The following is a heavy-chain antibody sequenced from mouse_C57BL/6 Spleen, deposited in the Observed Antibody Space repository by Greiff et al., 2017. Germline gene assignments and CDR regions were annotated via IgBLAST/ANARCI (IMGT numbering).Heavy chain of an antibody. CDR2: INPSNGGT. V-gene: IGHV1-53*01. CDR3: ANYGSSYWYFDV. D-gene: IGHD1-1*01. Sequence: VQLQQPGTELVKPGASVKLSCKASGYTFTSYWMHWVKQRPGQGLEWIGNINPSNGGTNYNEKFKGKATLTVDKSSSTAYMELRSLTSEDSAVYYCANYGSSYWYFDVWGTGTTVTVSS. CDR1: GYTFTSYW. J-gene: IGHJ1*03.